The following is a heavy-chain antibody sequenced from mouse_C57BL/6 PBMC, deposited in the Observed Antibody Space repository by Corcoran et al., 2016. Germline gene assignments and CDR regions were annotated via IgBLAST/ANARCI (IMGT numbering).Heavy chain of an antibody. V-gene: IGHV1-26*01. Sequence: EVQLQQSGPELVKPGASVKISCKASGYTFTDYYMNWVKQSHGKSLEWIGDINPNNGGTSYNQKFKGKATLTVDKSSSTAYMELRSLTSEDSAVYYCARGTPTVVPRGYFDVWGTGTTVTVSS. D-gene: IGHD1-1*01. CDR2: INPNNGGT. J-gene: IGHJ1*03. CDR3: ARGTPTVVPRGYFDV. CDR1: GYTFTDYY.